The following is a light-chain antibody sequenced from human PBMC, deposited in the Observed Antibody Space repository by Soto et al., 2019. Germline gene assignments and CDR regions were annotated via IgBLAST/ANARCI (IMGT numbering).Light chain of an antibody. V-gene: IGKV3-15*01. CDR3: QQYRNWPRT. J-gene: IGKJ1*01. Sequence: ELVLTQSPATLSVSPGDRVTLACRASQSVDINLSWYQQRAGQAPRLLVYGASTKATDMPGRFSGRGSGTEFTLTINNLQSEDFAVYYCQQYRNWPRTFGQGTKVEIK. CDR1: QSVDIN. CDR2: GAS.